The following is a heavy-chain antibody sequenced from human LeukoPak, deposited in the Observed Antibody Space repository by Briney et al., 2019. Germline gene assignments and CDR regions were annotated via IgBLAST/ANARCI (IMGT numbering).Heavy chain of an antibody. V-gene: IGHV4-39*01. CDR2: MYYSGST. J-gene: IGHJ4*02. CDR1: GGSITSSSYN. Sequence: SETLSLTCSVSGGSITSSSYNWGWIRQPPGKGLEWIGSMYYSGSTFYNPSLKSRVTISVGTSKNQFSLKLSSVTAADTAVYYCSRYRVGTIRGLDYWGQGTLVTVSS. CDR3: SRYRVGTIRGLDY. D-gene: IGHD5-12*01.